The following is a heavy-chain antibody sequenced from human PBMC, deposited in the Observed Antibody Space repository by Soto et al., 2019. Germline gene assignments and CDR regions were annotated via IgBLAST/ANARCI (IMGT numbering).Heavy chain of an antibody. D-gene: IGHD3-10*01. J-gene: IGHJ5*02. CDR2: IYHSGST. CDR1: GGSFSGYS. Sequence: SETLSLTCAVYGGSFSGYSWSWIRQPPGKGLEWIGYIYHSGSTYYNPSLKSRVTISVDRSKNQFSLKLSSVTAADTAVYYCARLLTYYYGSGSYPYNWFDPWGQGTLVTVSS. CDR3: ARLLTYYYGSGSYPYNWFDP. V-gene: IGHV4-30-2*01.